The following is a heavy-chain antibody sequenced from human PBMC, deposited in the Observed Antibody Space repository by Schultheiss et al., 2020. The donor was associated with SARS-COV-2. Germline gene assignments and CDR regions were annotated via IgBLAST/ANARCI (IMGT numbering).Heavy chain of an antibody. D-gene: IGHD1-14*01. CDR1: GGSISSGGYS. Sequence: SETLSLTCAVSGGSISSGGYSWSWIRQPPGKGLEWIGEINHSGSTNYNPSLKSRVTISVDTSKNQFSLKLSSVTAADTAVYYCARGLGNPYSSYYYGMDVWGQGTTVTVSS. V-gene: IGHV4-30-2*01. CDR3: ARGLGNPYSSYYYGMDV. J-gene: IGHJ6*02. CDR2: INHSGST.